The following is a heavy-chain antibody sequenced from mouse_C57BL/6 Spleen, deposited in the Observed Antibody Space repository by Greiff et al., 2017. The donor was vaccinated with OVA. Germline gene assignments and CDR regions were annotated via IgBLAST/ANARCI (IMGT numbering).Heavy chain of an antibody. CDR3: AIYDGYYEGAMDY. J-gene: IGHJ4*01. V-gene: IGHV1-69*01. CDR1: GYTFTSYW. D-gene: IGHD2-3*01. CDR2: IDPSDSYT. Sequence: VQLQQPGAELVMPGASVKLSCKASGYTFTSYWMHWVKQRPGQGLEWIGEIDPSDSYTNYNQKFKGKSTLTVDKSSSTAYMQLSSLTSEDSAVYYCAIYDGYYEGAMDYWGQGTSVTVSS.